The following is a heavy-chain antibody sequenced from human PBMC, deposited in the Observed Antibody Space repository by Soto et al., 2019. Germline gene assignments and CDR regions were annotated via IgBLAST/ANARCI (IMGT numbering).Heavy chain of an antibody. CDR2: ISAYNGNT. CDR3: AREFRGSSWPYYYGMDV. CDR1: GYTFTSYG. D-gene: IGHD6-13*01. J-gene: IGHJ6*02. V-gene: IGHV1-18*01. Sequence: GASVKVSCKASGYTFTSYGISWVRQAPGQGLEWMGWISAYNGNTNYAQKLQGRVTMTTDTSTSTAYMELRSLRSDDTAVYYCAREFRGSSWPYYYGMDVWGQGTTVTVSS.